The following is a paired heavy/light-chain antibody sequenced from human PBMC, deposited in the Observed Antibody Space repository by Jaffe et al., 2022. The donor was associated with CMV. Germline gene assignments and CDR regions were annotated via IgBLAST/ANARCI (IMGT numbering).Heavy chain of an antibody. CDR3: SRHGPIGTASAWVWGPKRRRTNYYMDV. CDR2: FTYSGST. D-gene: IGHD3-16*01. CDR1: GGSISSTDFY. J-gene: IGHJ6*03. Sequence: LQESGPGLVKPSETLSLTCSVSGGSISSTDFYWGWVRQPPGKGLEWVGSFTYSGSTYYSPSLKSRLAISVDTSRKQFSLKLTSVTAADTALYFCSRHGPIGTASAWVWGPKRRRTNYYMDVWGKGITVTVSS. V-gene: IGHV4-39*01.
Light chain of an antibody. Sequence: QSVLTQPPSLSAAPGQMVTISCSGSSSNVGENYVSWYQQVPGTAPKLLIYEDNKRPSGIPDRFTGSKSGTSATLGITGLQTADEADYYCATWDSTMTIGGVFGGGTRLTVL. CDR3: ATWDSTMTIGGV. V-gene: IGLV1-51*02. CDR1: SSNVGENY. CDR2: EDN. J-gene: IGLJ3*02.